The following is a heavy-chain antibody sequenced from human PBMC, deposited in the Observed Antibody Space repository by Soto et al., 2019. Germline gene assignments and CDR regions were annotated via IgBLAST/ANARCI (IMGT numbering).Heavy chain of an antibody. V-gene: IGHV1-69*01. D-gene: IGHD5-12*01. CDR3: ARATIGHVTRYYFDY. CDR2: IIPVLGTT. CDR1: GGTFRTES. J-gene: IGHJ4*02. Sequence: QVQLVQSGAEVKKPGSSVKVSCEASGGTFRTESFNWVRQAPGQGLEWMGGIIPVLGTTDYAPRFRGRVTITADESTSTAYREVGSLTYDDTAVYYCARATIGHVTRYYFDYWGQGTLVTFSS.